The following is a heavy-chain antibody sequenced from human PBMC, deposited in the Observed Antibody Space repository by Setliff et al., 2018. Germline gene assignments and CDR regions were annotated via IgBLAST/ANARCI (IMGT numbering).Heavy chain of an antibody. V-gene: IGHV3-21*01. D-gene: IGHD3-10*01. CDR1: GFTLSDYS. CDR3: ARDISVTLVREGGMDV. Sequence: NPGGSLRLSCTGSGFTLSDYSMNWVRQTPGKGLEWVSSISPTSGYIFYVDFVKGRFTISRDNAKNSMYLEMNSLRAEDTAVYYCARDISVTLVREGGMDVWGKGTTVTVSS. J-gene: IGHJ6*03. CDR2: ISPTSGYI.